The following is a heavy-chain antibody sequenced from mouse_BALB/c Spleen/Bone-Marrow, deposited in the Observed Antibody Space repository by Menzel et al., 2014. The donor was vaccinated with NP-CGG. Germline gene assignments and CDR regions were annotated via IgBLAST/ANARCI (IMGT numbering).Heavy chain of an antibody. Sequence: VQLQQSGAELVRPGTSVKVSCKASGYAFTNYLIEWIKQRPGQGLEWIGVINPGSGGTNYNEKFKGKATLTADKSSFTAYIQLSSLTSDDSAVYFRAREQVRFFDVWGAGTTVTVSS. V-gene: IGHV1-54*01. CDR1: GYAFTNYL. CDR2: INPGSGGT. D-gene: IGHD2-14*01. J-gene: IGHJ1*01. CDR3: AREQVRFFDV.